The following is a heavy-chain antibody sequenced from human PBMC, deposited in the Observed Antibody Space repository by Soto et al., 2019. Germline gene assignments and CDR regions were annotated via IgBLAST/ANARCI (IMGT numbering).Heavy chain of an antibody. V-gene: IGHV3-30-3*01. CDR1: GSTFISYV. CDR3: ARELNTGRNYYYGMDV. Sequence: QVQLVESGGGVSRLGRSLGPPWAPLGSTFISYVIPGVGQVPAKGRGWLAVISNDGSNKYYADSVKGRFTISRDNSKNTLYLQMNSLRAEDTAVYYCARELNTGRNYYYGMDVWGQGTTVTVSS. D-gene: IGHD3-10*01. J-gene: IGHJ6*02. CDR2: ISNDGSNK.